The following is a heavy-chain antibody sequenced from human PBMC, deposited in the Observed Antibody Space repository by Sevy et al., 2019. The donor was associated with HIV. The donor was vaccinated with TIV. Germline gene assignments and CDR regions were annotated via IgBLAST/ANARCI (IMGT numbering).Heavy chain of an antibody. D-gene: IGHD6-19*01. J-gene: IGHJ4*02. Sequence: GGSLRLSCAASGFSVSSHAMHWVRQAPGKGLEWVALLSYDGSTQYYADSVKGRFSISRDNSKNILYLQMNSLRPADTDLYYCTRDAGYSVGWYPSNYWGQGTLVTVSS. CDR3: TRDAGYSVGWYPSNY. V-gene: IGHV3-30*04. CDR2: LSYDGSTQ. CDR1: GFSVSSHA.